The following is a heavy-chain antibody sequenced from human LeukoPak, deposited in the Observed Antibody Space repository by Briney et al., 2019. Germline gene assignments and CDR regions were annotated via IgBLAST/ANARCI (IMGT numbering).Heavy chain of an antibody. J-gene: IGHJ6*02. D-gene: IGHD6-19*01. V-gene: IGHV3-53*01. CDR1: GFTVSSNY. Sequence: GGSLRLSCAASGFTVSSNYMSWVRQAPGKGLEWVSVIYSGGSTYYADSVKGRFTISRDNSKNTLYLQMNSLRAEDTAVYYCASALGIAVAGMDSDYGMDVWGQGTTVTVSS. CDR3: ASALGIAVAGMDSDYGMDV. CDR2: IYSGGST.